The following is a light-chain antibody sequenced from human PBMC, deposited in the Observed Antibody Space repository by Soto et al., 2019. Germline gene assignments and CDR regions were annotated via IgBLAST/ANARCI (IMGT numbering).Light chain of an antibody. J-gene: IGKJ4*01. Sequence: DIQMTQSPSTLSASVGDRVTITCRASQSISNSLAWYQQKPGKAPNLLIYKASSLESGVPSRFSRSGSGTEFTLTISSLQPDGFAAYYCRQYVSYPVTFGGGTKVEMK. V-gene: IGKV1-5*03. CDR3: RQYVSYPVT. CDR1: QSISNS. CDR2: KAS.